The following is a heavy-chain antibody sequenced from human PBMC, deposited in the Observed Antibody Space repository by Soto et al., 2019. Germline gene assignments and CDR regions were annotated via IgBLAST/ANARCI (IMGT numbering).Heavy chain of an antibody. CDR3: AREIAMTTVTTCGFYDY. D-gene: IGHD4-17*01. J-gene: IGHJ4*02. V-gene: IGHV4-31*03. CDR1: GGSLSSGCYY. CDR2: IYYSGST. Sequence: SETLSLTCTVSGGSLSSGCYYWSWIRQHAGKGLEWIGYIYYSGSTYYNPSLKSRVTISVDKSKNQFSLKLSSVTAADTAVYWCAREIAMTTVTTCGFYDYWGQATMVTVSS.